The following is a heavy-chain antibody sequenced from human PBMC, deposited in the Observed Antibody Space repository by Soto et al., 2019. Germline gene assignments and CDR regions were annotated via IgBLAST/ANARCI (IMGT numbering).Heavy chain of an antibody. CDR2: IYYSGST. Sequence: PSETLSLTCTVSGGSISSYYWSWIRQPPGKGLEWIGYIYYSGSTNYNPSLKSRVTISVDTSKNQFSLEVTSVTAADTAMYYCAAGLDHNKVGYWGQGTLVTVSS. J-gene: IGHJ4*02. CDR1: GGSISSYY. V-gene: IGHV4-59*01. D-gene: IGHD3-16*01. CDR3: AAGLDHNKVGY.